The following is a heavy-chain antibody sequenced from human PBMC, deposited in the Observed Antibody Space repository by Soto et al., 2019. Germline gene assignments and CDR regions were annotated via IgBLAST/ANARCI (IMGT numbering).Heavy chain of an antibody. CDR3: ARGLHSLFDY. J-gene: IGHJ4*02. CDR1: GFTFSNYG. CDR2: IWYDGNNK. Sequence: PGGSLSLSCAASGFTFSNYGMHLVRQAPGKGLEWVAVIWYDGNNKYYADSVKGRFTISRDNSNNTLYVQMTSLRAEDTAVYYCARGLHSLFDYWGQGTLVTVSS. D-gene: IGHD2-21*01. V-gene: IGHV3-33*01.